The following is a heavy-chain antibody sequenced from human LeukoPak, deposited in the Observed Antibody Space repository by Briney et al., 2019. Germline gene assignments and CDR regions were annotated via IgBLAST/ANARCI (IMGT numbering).Heavy chain of an antibody. Sequence: AGGSLRLSCAASGFTFSSYWMSWVRQAPGKGLEWVAFIRYDGSNKYYADSVKGRFTISRDNSKNTLYLQMNSLRAEDTAVYYCANPITMVRGVIMDYWGQGTLVTVSS. V-gene: IGHV3-30*02. CDR3: ANPITMVRGVIMDY. CDR2: IRYDGSNK. J-gene: IGHJ4*02. CDR1: GFTFSSYW. D-gene: IGHD3-10*01.